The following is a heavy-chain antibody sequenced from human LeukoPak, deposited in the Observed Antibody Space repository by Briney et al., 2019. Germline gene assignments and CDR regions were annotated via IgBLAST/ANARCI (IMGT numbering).Heavy chain of an antibody. CDR2: IIPIFGTA. CDR1: GGTFSSYA. V-gene: IGHV1-69*13. D-gene: IGHD6-13*01. J-gene: IGHJ4*02. CDR3: AAHIWYSSPSHYDY. Sequence: SVRVSRAASGGTFSSYAISWVRQAPGQGREWVGGIIPIFGTANYAQKLQGRVTITADESTSTAYTELSSLRSQDTAVYYCAAHIWYSSPSHYDYWGQGTLVTVSS.